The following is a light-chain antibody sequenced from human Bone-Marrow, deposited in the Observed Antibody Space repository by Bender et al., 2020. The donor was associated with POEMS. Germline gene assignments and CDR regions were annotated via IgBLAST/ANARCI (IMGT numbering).Light chain of an antibody. Sequence: QSALTQPPSASGSPGQSVTISCTGTASDVGGYNYVSWYQQRPGKAPRLIIYEVTKRPSGVPDRFSGSKSANTASLTISGLQAEDEADYYCSSYSIISTVVFGGGTKLTVL. CDR2: EVT. CDR3: SSYSIISTVV. V-gene: IGLV2-8*01. J-gene: IGLJ3*02. CDR1: ASDVGGYNY.